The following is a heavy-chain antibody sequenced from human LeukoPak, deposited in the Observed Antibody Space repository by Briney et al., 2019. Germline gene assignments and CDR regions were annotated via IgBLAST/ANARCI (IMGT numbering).Heavy chain of an antibody. Sequence: PGGPLRLPCAASRFTFSSYDLSWVPQAPGKALVWVSNNSGSGDITLYRVSVKGRFTISRDNSKSTLYLQMNSLRAEDTAVYYCAKPYYYDSRAYNSIPYFLDYWGQGTLVTVSS. V-gene: IGHV3-23*01. CDR1: RFTFSSYD. CDR2: NSGSGDIT. CDR3: AKPYYYDSRAYNSIPYFLDY. D-gene: IGHD3-22*01. J-gene: IGHJ4*02.